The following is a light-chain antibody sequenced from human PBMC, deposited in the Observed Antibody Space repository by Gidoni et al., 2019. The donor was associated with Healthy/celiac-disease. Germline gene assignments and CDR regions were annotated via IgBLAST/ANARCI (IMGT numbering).Light chain of an antibody. V-gene: IGKV1-8*01. CDR3: QQYYSYPQT. Sequence: AIRMTQSPSSFSASTGDRVTIPCRASQGIGSYLAWYQQKPGKAPKLLIYAASTLQSGVPSRFSGSGSGTDFTLTISCLQSEDFATYYCQQYYSYPQTFGQGTKVEIK. CDR2: AAS. J-gene: IGKJ1*01. CDR1: QGIGSY.